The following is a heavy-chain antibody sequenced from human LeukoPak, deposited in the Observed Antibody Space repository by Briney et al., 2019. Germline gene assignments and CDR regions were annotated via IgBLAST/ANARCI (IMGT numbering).Heavy chain of an antibody. J-gene: IGHJ4*02. V-gene: IGHV1-18*01. CDR2: ISAYNGNT. D-gene: IGHD3-3*01. CDR1: GYTFTSYG. CDR3: ARDSLGFGAPWYFDY. Sequence: ASVRVSCKASGYTFTSYGISWVRQAPGQGLEWLGWISAYNGNTNFAQKIQGRVTMTTDTSTSTAYMELRSLRSDDTAVYYCARDSLGFGAPWYFDYWGQGTLVTVSS.